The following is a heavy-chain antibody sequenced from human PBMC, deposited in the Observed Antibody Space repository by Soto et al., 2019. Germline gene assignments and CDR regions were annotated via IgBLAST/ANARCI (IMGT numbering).Heavy chain of an antibody. V-gene: IGHV4-34*01. CDR3: ARDSWFGELPTTLYYGMDV. D-gene: IGHD3-10*01. Sequence: SETLSLTCAVYGGSFSGYYWSWIRQPPGKGLEWIGEINHSGSTNYNPSLKSRVTISVDTSKNQFSLKLSSVTAADTAVYYCARDSWFGELPTTLYYGMDVWGQGTTVTVSS. CDR1: GGSFSGYY. CDR2: INHSGST. J-gene: IGHJ6*02.